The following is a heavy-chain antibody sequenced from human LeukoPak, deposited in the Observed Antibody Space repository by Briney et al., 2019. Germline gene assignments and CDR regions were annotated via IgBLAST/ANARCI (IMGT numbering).Heavy chain of an antibody. J-gene: IGHJ4*02. CDR1: GGTFSSYA. CDR2: IIPIFGTA. Sequence: SVKVSCXASGGTFSSYAISWVRLAPGQGLEWMGGIIPIFGTANYAQKFQGRVTITTDESTSTAYMELSSLRSEDTAVYYCARDTGYYFDSSGFDYWGQGTLVTVSS. CDR3: ARDTGYYFDSSGFDY. D-gene: IGHD3-22*01. V-gene: IGHV1-69*05.